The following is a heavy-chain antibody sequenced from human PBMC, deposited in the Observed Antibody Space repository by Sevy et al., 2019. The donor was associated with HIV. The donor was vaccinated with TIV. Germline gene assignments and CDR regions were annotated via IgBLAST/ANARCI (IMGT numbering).Heavy chain of an antibody. CDR2: LSFGCGEI. CDR1: GFTFSKYS. D-gene: IGHD2-8*01. J-gene: IGHJ4*02. CDR3: AREGCTKPHDY. Sequence: GGSLRLSCAASGFTFSKYSMSWVRQPPGKGLEWVSTLSFGCGEINHADSVKGRFTISRDNSKNSLYLQMNNLRAGDTAVYYCAREGCTKPHDYWGQGTLVTVSS. V-gene: IGHV3-23*01.